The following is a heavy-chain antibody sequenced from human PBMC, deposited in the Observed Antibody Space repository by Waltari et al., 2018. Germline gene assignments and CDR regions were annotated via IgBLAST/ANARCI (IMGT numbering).Heavy chain of an antibody. CDR2: INPNSGGT. V-gene: IGHV1-2*06. D-gene: IGHD2-15*01. CDR3: ARDQVVVAATLGYYYYGMDV. Sequence: QVQLVQSGAEVKKPGASVKVSCKASGYTFTGYYMHWVRQAPGQGLGWMGRINPNSGGTNYAQKFQGRVTMTRDTSISTAYMELSRLRSDDTAVYYCARDQVVVAATLGYYYYGMDVWGQGTTVTVSS. CDR1: GYTFTGYY. J-gene: IGHJ6*02.